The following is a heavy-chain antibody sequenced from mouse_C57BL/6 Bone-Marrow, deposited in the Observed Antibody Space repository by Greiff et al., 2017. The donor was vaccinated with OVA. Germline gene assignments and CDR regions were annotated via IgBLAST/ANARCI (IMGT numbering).Heavy chain of an antibody. D-gene: IGHD2-4*01. CDR1: GYTFTDHT. Sequence: VQVVESDAELVKPGASVKISCKVSGYTFTDHTIHWMKQRPEQGLEWIGYIYPRDGSTKYNEKFKGKATLTADKSSSTAYMQLNSLTSEDSAVYFCARDGTYDYDTEVHFDYWGQGTTLTVSS. CDR3: ARDGTYDYDTEVHFDY. V-gene: IGHV1-78*01. J-gene: IGHJ2*01. CDR2: IYPRDGST.